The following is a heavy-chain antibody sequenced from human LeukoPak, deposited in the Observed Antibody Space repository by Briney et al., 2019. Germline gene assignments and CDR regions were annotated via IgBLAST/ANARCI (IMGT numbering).Heavy chain of an antibody. CDR2: ISWDGGST. J-gene: IGHJ4*02. CDR3: AKVHLRFLEWLYLDY. V-gene: IGHV3-43D*03. CDR1: GFTFDDYA. D-gene: IGHD3-3*01. Sequence: SGGSLRLSCAASGFTFDDYAMHWVRQAPGKGLEWVSLISWDGGSTYYADSVKGRFTISRDNSKNSLYLQMNSLRAEDTALYYCAKVHLRFLEWLYLDYWGQGTLVTVSS.